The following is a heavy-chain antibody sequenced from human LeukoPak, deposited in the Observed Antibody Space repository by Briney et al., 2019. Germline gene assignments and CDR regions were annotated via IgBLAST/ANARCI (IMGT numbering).Heavy chain of an antibody. Sequence: PSETLSLACAVYGGSFSGYYWRWIRQPPAKGLEWIGEINHSGSTNYNPSLKSRVTISVDTSKNQFSLKLSSVTAADTAVYYCARDSKSAHVIISGGFDPWGQGTLVTVSS. V-gene: IGHV4-34*01. J-gene: IGHJ5*02. CDR2: INHSGST. CDR1: GGSFSGYY. D-gene: IGHD3-10*01. CDR3: ARDSKSAHVIISGGFDP.